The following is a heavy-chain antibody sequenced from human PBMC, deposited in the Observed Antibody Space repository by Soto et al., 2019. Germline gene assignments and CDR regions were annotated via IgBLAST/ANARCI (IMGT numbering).Heavy chain of an antibody. D-gene: IGHD6-6*01. CDR3: ARANFIAARIALDY. CDR2: ISYDGSNK. J-gene: IGHJ4*02. V-gene: IGHV3-30-3*01. CDR1: GFTFSSYA. Sequence: GGSLRLSCAASGFTFSSYAMHWVRQAPGKGLEWVAVISYDGSNKYYADSVKGRFTISRDNSKNTLYLQMNSLRAEDTAVYYCARANFIAARIALDYWGQGTLVTVSS.